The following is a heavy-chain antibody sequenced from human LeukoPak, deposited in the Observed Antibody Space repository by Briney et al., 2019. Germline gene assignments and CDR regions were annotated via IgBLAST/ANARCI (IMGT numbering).Heavy chain of an antibody. CDR2: INHSGST. D-gene: IGHD4-17*01. CDR3: ARASHDYGDYSHFDY. V-gene: IGHV4-34*01. CDR1: GGSFSGYY. J-gene: IGHJ4*02. Sequence: SETLSLTCAVYGGSFSGYYWSWIRQPPGKGLEWIGEINHSGSTNYNPSLKSRVTIAVDKSKNQFSLKLSSVTAADTAVYYCARASHDYGDYSHFDYWGQGTLVTVSS.